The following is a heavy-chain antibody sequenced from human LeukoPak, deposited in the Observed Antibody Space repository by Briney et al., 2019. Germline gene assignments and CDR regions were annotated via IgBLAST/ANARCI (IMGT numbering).Heavy chain of an antibody. CDR3: ARVIAAAGLDY. CDR1: GYTFTSYG. Sequence: ASVKVSCKASGYTFTSYGISWVRQAPGPGLEWMGWISAYNGNTNYAQNLQGRVTMTTDTSTSTAYMELRSLRSDDTAVYYCARVIAAAGLDYWGQGTLVTVSS. J-gene: IGHJ4*02. D-gene: IGHD6-13*01. V-gene: IGHV1-18*01. CDR2: ISAYNGNT.